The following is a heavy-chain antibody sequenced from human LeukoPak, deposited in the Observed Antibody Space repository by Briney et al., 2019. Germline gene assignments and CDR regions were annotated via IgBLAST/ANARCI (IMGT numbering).Heavy chain of an antibody. CDR1: GFTFSSYW. J-gene: IGHJ4*02. CDR3: ASMGYCDGDCSDPFDY. Sequence: GGSLRLSCAASGFTFSSYWMSWVRQAPGKGLEWVANIKQDGSEKYYVDSVKGRFTISRDNAKNSLYLQMNSLRAEDTAVYYCASMGYCDGDCSDPFDYWGQGTLVTVSS. D-gene: IGHD2-21*02. CDR2: IKQDGSEK. V-gene: IGHV3-7*03.